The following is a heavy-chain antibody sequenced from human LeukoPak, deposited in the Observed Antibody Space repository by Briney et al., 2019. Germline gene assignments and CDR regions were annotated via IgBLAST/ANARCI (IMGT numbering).Heavy chain of an antibody. J-gene: IGHJ4*02. CDR1: GYSFTNYW. Sequence: GESLKISCKGSGYSFTNYWIGWVRQKPGKGLEWMGIIYLHDSDTTYSPSFQGQVTISADKSINTAYLQWSGLRASDTAIYYCARQKSSNDPFDFWGQGTLVTVSS. V-gene: IGHV5-51*01. D-gene: IGHD6-6*01. CDR3: ARQKSSNDPFDF. CDR2: IYLHDSDT.